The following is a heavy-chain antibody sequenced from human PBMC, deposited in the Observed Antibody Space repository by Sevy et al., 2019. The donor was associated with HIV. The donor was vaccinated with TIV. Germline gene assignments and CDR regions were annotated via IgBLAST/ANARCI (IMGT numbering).Heavy chain of an antibody. J-gene: IGHJ4*02. V-gene: IGHV3-30*02. Sequence: GGSLRLSCAASGFTFNVYGMHWVRQAPGKGLQWVAFTRYDGSTKYYADSVKGRFTISRDNSKNTLYLQMNSLRVEDGRTKNKADAVKGGLTISRDNSKKPLFLQMNSLRLEDTAMYYCAKDLTERYSTSSGDFDYWGQGSLVTVSS. D-gene: IGHD3-10*01. CDR2: TRYDGSTK. CDR1: GFTFNVYG. CDR3: ADAVKGGLTISRDNSKKPLFLQMNSLRLEDTAMYYCAKDLTERYSTSSGDFDY.